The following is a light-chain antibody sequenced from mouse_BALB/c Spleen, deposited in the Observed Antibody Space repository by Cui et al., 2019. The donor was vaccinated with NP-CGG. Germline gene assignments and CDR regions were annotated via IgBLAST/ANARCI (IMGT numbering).Light chain of an antibody. Sequence: QAVVTQDSALTTSPGETVTLTCRSITGAVTTSNYANWVQEKPDHLFTGLIGGTNNRAPGVPARFSGSLIGDRAALTITGAQTEDEAIYFCALWYSNHWLFGGGTKLNVL. V-gene: IGLV1*01. CDR3: ALWYSNHWL. CDR2: GTN. J-gene: IGLJ1*01. CDR1: TGAVTTSNY.